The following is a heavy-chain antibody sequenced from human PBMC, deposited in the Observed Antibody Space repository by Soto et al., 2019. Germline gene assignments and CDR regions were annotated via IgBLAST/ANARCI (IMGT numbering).Heavy chain of an antibody. V-gene: IGHV1-69*01. CDR3: ARSQGSRTSLEVYYYYYYGMDV. CDR2: IIPISETT. Sequence: QVQLVQSGAEVKKPGSSVKVSCKASGGTFSSYAISWVRQAPGQGLGSMGGIIPISETTNYAQKFQGRVRITADESKSTAYLELSSLKSEDTAVYYCARSQGSRTSLEVYYYYYYGMDVWGQGTTVTVSS. J-gene: IGHJ6*02. CDR1: GGTFSSYA. D-gene: IGHD2-2*01.